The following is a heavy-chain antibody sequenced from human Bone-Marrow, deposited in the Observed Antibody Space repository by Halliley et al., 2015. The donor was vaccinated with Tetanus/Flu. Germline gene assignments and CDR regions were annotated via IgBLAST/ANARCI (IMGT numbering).Heavy chain of an antibody. CDR3: ARDQSGDYAFDH. CDR1: GFTFSSFE. Sequence: SLRLSCAVSGFTFSSFEMNWVRQAPGKGLEWVSFIDNSGGTKTYADSVKGRFTMSRDNARNSVYLQMNSLRADDTAIYFCARDQSGDYAFDHWGQGTLVTVSS. V-gene: IGHV3-48*03. J-gene: IGHJ4*02. CDR2: IDNSGGTK. D-gene: IGHD4-17*01.